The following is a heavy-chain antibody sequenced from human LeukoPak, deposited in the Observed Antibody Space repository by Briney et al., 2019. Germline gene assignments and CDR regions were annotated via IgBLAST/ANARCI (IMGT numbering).Heavy chain of an antibody. CDR1: GASISSYF. D-gene: IGHD6-19*01. CDR2: IYYSGST. Sequence: SETLSLTCTFSGASISSYFWSWIRQPPGKGLEWIGYIYYSGSTNYNPSLKSRVTISVDTSKNQFSLKLSSVTAADTAVYYCAIIAVAYGGYCFDSWGQGTLVTVSS. J-gene: IGHJ5*01. V-gene: IGHV4-59*01. CDR3: AIIAVAYGGYCFDS.